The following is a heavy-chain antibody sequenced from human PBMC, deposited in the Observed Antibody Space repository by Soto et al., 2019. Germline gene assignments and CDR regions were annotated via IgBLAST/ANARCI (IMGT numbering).Heavy chain of an antibody. V-gene: IGHV3-30*03. CDR1: GFTFSSYG. CDR3: AGSWYVPHYYYYMDV. J-gene: IGHJ6*03. CDR2: ISYDGSNK. Sequence: GGSLRLSCAASGFTFSSYGMHWVRQAPGKGLEWVAVISYDGSNKYYADSVKGRFTISRDNSKNTLYLQMNSLRAEDTAVYYCAGSWYVPHYYYYMDVWGKGTTVTVSS. D-gene: IGHD6-13*01.